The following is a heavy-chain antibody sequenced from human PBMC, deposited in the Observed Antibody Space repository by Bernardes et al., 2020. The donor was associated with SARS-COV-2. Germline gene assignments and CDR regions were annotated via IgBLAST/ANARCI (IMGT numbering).Heavy chain of an antibody. CDR3: ATVAVGGTRIVVVPAAMGYYYGMDV. J-gene: IGHJ6*02. D-gene: IGHD2-2*01. V-gene: IGHV1-8*01. CDR2: MNPNSGNT. Sequence: ASVKVSCKASGYTFTSYDINWVRQATGQGLEWMGWMNPNSGNTGYAQKFQGRVTMTEDTSTDTAYMELSSLRSEDTAVYYCATVAVGGTRIVVVPAAMGYYYGMDVWGQGTTVTVSS. CDR1: GYTFTSYD.